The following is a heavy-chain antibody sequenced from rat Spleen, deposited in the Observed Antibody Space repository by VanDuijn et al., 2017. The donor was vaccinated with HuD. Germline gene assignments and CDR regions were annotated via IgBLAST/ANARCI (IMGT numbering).Heavy chain of an antibody. Sequence: EVKLVESDGDLVQPGRSLKLSCAASGFTFSDYYMAWVRQAPTKGLEWVATISYGDSYGHSSTYYRDSVKGRFTISRDNAKSTLYLQMNSLRSEDTATYYCAGISSPFDYWGQGLMVTVSS. J-gene: IGHJ2*01. D-gene: IGHD2-7*01. CDR1: GFTFSDYY. CDR3: AGISSPFDY. CDR2: ISYGDSYGHSST. V-gene: IGHV5-29*01.